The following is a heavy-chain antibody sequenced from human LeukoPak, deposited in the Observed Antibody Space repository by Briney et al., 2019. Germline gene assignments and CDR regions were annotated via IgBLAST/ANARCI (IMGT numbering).Heavy chain of an antibody. V-gene: IGHV4-34*01. CDR3: ARGFRFRYSSSDSDP. D-gene: IGHD6-13*01. CDR1: GGSFSGYY. CDR2: INHGGST. Sequence: PSETLSLTCAVYGGSFSGYYWSWIRQPPGKGLEWIGEINHGGSTNYNPSLRSRVTISVDTSKNQFSLKLSSVTAADTAVYYCARGFRFRYSSSDSDPWGQGTLVTVSS. J-gene: IGHJ5*02.